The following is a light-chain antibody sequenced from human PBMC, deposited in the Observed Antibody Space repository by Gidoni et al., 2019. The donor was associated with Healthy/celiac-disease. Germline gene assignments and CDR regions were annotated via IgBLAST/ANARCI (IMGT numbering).Light chain of an antibody. Sequence: QSALPQPPSAPGSPGQSVTIPCTGTSSDVGGYNYVSWYQQNPGKAPKLMIYEVSKRPSGFPDRFSGSKSGNTASLTVSGLQAEDEADYYCSSYAGSNNFVVFGGGTKLTVL. V-gene: IGLV2-8*01. CDR3: SSYAGSNNFVV. CDR2: EVS. CDR1: SSDVGGYNY. J-gene: IGLJ2*01.